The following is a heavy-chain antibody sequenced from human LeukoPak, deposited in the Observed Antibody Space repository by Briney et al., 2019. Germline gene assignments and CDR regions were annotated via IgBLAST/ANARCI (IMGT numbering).Heavy chain of an antibody. CDR3: ATRVGPSEFDY. CDR2: TSHDETNK. V-gene: IGHV3-30*03. J-gene: IGHJ4*02. Sequence: PGGSLRLSCAASGFIFTTHGMHWVRQAPGKGLEWLAVTSHDETNKFYADSVKGRFTISRDNSKNTLYLQMNSLTTADTAMYYCATRVGPSEFDYWGQGTLVTVSS. CDR1: GFIFTTHG. D-gene: IGHD1-26*01.